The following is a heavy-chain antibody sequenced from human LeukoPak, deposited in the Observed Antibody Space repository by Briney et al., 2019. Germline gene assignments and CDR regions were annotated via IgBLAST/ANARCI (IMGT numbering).Heavy chain of an antibody. D-gene: IGHD3-10*01. J-gene: IGHJ5*02. CDR1: GYTFTGYY. CDR3: ARPPVLLWFGELSGWFDP. CDR2: INPNSGGT. Sequence: ASVKVSCKASGYTFTGYYMHWVRQAPGQGLEWMGWINPNSGGTNYAQKFQGRVTMTRDTSISTAYMELSRLRSDDTAVYYCARPPVLLWFGELSGWFDPWGQGTLVTVSS. V-gene: IGHV1-2*02.